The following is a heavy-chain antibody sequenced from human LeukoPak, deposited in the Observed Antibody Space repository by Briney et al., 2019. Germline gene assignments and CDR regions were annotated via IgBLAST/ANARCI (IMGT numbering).Heavy chain of an antibody. Sequence: PGGSLRLSCAASGFNFFTYGMHWVRQAPGKGLEWVAVIWYDGSNKYHADSVKGRFTISRDNSKSPLFLQMSSLAAEDTAVYYCVGELLTAAGTIGAFDIWGRGTMVTVSS. V-gene: IGHV3-33*01. CDR2: IWYDGSNK. CDR1: GFNFFTYG. CDR3: VGELLTAAGTIGAFDI. D-gene: IGHD6-13*01. J-gene: IGHJ3*02.